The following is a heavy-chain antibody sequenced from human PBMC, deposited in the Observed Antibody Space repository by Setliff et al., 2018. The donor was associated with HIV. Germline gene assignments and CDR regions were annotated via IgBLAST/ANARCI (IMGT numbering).Heavy chain of an antibody. D-gene: IGHD3-10*01. V-gene: IGHV3-74*01. J-gene: IGHJ6*02. CDR3: ARPTNIDTLYYGSQSFYMYYYGMDV. Sequence: PGGSLRLSCAGSGFSFSSHWMHWVRQAPGKGLVWVSRINSDRITTAYADSVKGRFTISRDNAKNSLYLQKNSLRAEDTAVYFCARPTNIDTLYYGSQSFYMYYYGMDVWGQGTTVTVSS. CDR1: GFSFSSHW. CDR2: INSDRITT.